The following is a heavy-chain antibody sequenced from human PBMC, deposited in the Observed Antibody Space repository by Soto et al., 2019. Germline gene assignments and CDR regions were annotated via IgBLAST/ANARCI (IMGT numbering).Heavy chain of an antibody. CDR2: INHSGST. CDR3: ARGLRWHPIDY. V-gene: IGHV4-34*01. Sequence: AETLSLTCAVYGGSFSGYYWSWIRQPPGKGLEWIGEINHSGSTNYNPSLKSRVAISVDTSKNQFSLKLSSVTAADTAVYYCARGLRWHPIDYWGQGTLVTVSS. CDR1: GGSFSGYY. D-gene: IGHD2-15*01. J-gene: IGHJ4*02.